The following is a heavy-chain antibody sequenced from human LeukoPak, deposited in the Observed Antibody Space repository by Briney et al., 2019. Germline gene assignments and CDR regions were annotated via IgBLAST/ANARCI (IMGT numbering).Heavy chain of an antibody. J-gene: IGHJ1*01. CDR2: ISSSGSTI. Sequence: GGSLRLSCAASGFTFSSYEMNWVRQVPGRGLEWISYISSSGSTIYFADSVKGRFTISRDNAKNSLYLQMNSLRAEDTAVYYCARPSRPYRSSEYFQHWGQGTLVIVSS. D-gene: IGHD6-13*01. V-gene: IGHV3-48*03. CDR1: GFTFSSYE. CDR3: ARPSRPYRSSEYFQH.